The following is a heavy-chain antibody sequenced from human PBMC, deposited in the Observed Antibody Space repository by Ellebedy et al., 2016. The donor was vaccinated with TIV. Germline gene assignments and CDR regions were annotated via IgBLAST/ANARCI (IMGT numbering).Heavy chain of an antibody. CDR1: GVSISSTNW. V-gene: IGHV4-4*02. CDR2: IYHSGNT. D-gene: IGHD5-12*01. CDR3: VTVPSYGGYVFDY. Sequence: MPSETLSLTCAVSGVSISSTNWWTWVRQSPGKGLEWIGEIYHSGNTNYNPSLKSRVTISVDKSKNQFSLEVTSVTAADTAVYYCVTVPSYGGYVFDYWGQGTLVTVTS. J-gene: IGHJ4*02.